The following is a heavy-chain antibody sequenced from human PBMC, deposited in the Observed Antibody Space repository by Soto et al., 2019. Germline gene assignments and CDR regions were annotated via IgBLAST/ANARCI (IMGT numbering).Heavy chain of an antibody. CDR2: ISWNSGSI. J-gene: IGHJ3*02. Sequence: GGSLRLSCAASGFTFDDYAMHWVRQAPGKGLEWVSGISWNSGSIGYADSVKGRFTISRDNAKNSLYLQMNSLRAEDTALYYCAKDIGYSYGYAFDIWGQGTMVTVSS. V-gene: IGHV3-9*01. CDR1: GFTFDDYA. CDR3: AKDIGYSYGYAFDI. D-gene: IGHD5-18*01.